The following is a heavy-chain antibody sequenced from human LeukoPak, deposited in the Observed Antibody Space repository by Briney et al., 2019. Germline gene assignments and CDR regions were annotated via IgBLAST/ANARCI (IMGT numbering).Heavy chain of an antibody. CDR3: AKALTGGYDYYYYSMDV. Sequence: GGSLRLSCAAPGFTFYSYVMSCVRQAPGKGLECVSDISGSGDSTYYADSVKGRFTISRDNSKNTLYLQMSSLRVKDTAVDYCAKALTGGYDYYYYSMDVWGQGTTVTVSS. CDR2: ISGSGDST. J-gene: IGHJ6*02. D-gene: IGHD5-12*01. V-gene: IGHV3-23*01. CDR1: GFTFYSYV.